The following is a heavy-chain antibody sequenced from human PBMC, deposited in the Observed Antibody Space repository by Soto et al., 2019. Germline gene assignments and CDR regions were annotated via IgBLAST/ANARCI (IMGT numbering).Heavy chain of an antibody. V-gene: IGHV3-30*18. J-gene: IGHJ4*02. CDR3: AKESIAARPVFDY. CDR2: ISYDGSNK. CDR1: GFTFSSYG. Sequence: AGGSLRLSCAASGFTFSSYGMHWVRQAPGKGLEWVAVISYDGSNKYYADSVKGRFTISRDNSKNTLYLQMNSLRAEDTAVYYCAKESIAARPVFDYWGQGTLVTVSS. D-gene: IGHD6-6*01.